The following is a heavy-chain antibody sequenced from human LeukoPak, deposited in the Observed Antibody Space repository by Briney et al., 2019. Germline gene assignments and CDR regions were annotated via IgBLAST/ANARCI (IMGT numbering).Heavy chain of an antibody. D-gene: IGHD1-26*01. V-gene: IGHV4-4*07. CDR1: GVSISSYY. J-gene: IGHJ4*02. Sequence: KPSETLSLTCTVSGVSISSYYWSWLRQPAGKGLEWIGRIYTSGSTNYHASLKSRVSMSVDTSKNQFSLKLSSVTAADTAVFYCARENSGSYREFDYWGQGTLVTVSS. CDR3: ARENSGSYREFDY. CDR2: IYTSGST.